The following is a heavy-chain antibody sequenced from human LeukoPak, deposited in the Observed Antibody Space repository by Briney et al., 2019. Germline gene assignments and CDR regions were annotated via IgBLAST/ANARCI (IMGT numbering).Heavy chain of an antibody. CDR3: ASGRQLGY. J-gene: IGHJ4*02. V-gene: IGHV3-7*01. Sequence: GGSLRLSCAASGFTFSNYWMSWVRQAPEKGLEWVANIKEDGSEKYYVDSVKGRFTISRDNARNSLYLQMNSLRAEDTAVYYCASGRQLGYWGQGTLVTVSS. CDR1: GFTFSNYW. D-gene: IGHD6-13*01. CDR2: IKEDGSEK.